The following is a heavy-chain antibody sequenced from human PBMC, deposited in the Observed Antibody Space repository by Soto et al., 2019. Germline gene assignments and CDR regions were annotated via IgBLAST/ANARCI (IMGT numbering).Heavy chain of an antibody. CDR1: GGSIGGGGYY. CDR2: IYYSGST. Sequence: SETLCLTYTVSGGSIGGGGYYWSWIRQHPGKGLEWIGYIYYSGSTYYNPSLKSRVTISVDTSKNQFSLKLSSVTAADTAVYYCAREGLGSREDYYYYGMDVWGQGTTVTVSS. CDR3: AREGLGSREDYYYYGMDV. D-gene: IGHD2-15*01. V-gene: IGHV4-31*02. J-gene: IGHJ6*02.